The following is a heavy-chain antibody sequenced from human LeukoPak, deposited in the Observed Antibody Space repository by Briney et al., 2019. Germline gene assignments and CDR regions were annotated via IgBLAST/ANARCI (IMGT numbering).Heavy chain of an antibody. CDR3: AGWPIYSDAFHI. CDR1: GFTFSNYW. J-gene: IGHJ3*02. V-gene: IGHV3-7*01. CDR2: IKQDGSEK. Sequence: GGSLRLSCAASGFTFSNYWTSWVRQAPGKGLEWVANIKQDGSEKYYVDSVKGRFTISRDNAKNSLYLQMISLRAGDTAVYYCAGWPIYSDAFHIWGQGTMVTVSS. D-gene: IGHD2-21*01.